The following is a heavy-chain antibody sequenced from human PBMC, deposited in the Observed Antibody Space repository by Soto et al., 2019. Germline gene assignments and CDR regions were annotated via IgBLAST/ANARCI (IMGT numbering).Heavy chain of an antibody. V-gene: IGHV5-51*01. Sequence: GESLKISCKGSGYTFANYWIGWVRQMPGKGLEWMGIIYPGDSDTRYSPSFQGQVTISVDKSIGTAYLQWSALKASDTAMYYCAGAPSHGWHQHFDYCGQGTLVTVSS. J-gene: IGHJ4*02. CDR1: GYTFANYW. CDR3: AGAPSHGWHQHFDY. CDR2: IYPGDSDT. D-gene: IGHD6-19*01.